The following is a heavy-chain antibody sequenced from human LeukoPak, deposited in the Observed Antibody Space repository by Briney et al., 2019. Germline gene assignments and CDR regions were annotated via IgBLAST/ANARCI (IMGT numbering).Heavy chain of an antibody. D-gene: IGHD4-23*01. CDR3: AKDLGSVVTPPSLDF. V-gene: IGHV3-23*01. Sequence: GGSLRLSCAASGFTFSSCAMSWVRQAPGKGLEWVSAISGSGGDTYYADSVKGRFTISRDNSKNTLYLQMSSLRAEDTAVYYCAKDLGSVVTPPSLDFWGQGTLVTVSS. CDR2: ISGSGGDT. J-gene: IGHJ4*02. CDR1: GFTFSSCA.